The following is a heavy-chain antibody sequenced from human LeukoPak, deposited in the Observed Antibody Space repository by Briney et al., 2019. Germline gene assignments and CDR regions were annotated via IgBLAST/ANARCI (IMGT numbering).Heavy chain of an antibody. CDR1: GGSISSGGYY. CDR2: IYYSGST. CDR3: ARGGPPYCSGGSCYGAEYFQH. V-gene: IGHV4-31*03. D-gene: IGHD2-15*01. J-gene: IGHJ1*01. Sequence: SETLSLTCTVSGGSISSGGYYWRWIRQHPGKGLEWIGYIYYSGSTYYNPSLKSRVTISVDTSKNQFSLKLSSVTAADTAVYYCARGGPPYCSGGSCYGAEYFQHWGQGTLVTVSS.